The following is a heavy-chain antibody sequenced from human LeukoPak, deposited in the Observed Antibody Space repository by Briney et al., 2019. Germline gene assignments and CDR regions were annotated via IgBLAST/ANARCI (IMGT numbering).Heavy chain of an antibody. V-gene: IGHV4-39*01. D-gene: IGHD3-22*01. CDR2: IYFSGTT. CDR3: AIQFYHDSSGSDY. CDR1: GDSIRTSSYY. J-gene: IGHJ4*02. Sequence: PSETLSLTCTVSGDSIRTSSYYWGWIRQPPGKGLEWIGSIYFSGTTYYNPSLKSRVAMSMGTSKNQFSLKLSSVTAADTGSYYCAIQFYHDSSGSDYWGQGALVTVSS.